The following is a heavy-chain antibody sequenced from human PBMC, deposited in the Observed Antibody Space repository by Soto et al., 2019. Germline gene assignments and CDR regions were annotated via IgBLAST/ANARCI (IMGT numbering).Heavy chain of an antibody. CDR2: ISGSGGST. J-gene: IGHJ4*02. V-gene: IGHV3-23*01. CDR1: GFTFSSYA. CDR3: AKVGGYSGYDLAAAPNPFDY. D-gene: IGHD5-12*01. Sequence: EVQLLESGGGLVQPGGSLRLSCAASGFTFSSYAMSWVRQAPGKGLEWVSAISGSGGSTYYADSVKGRFTISRDNSKNTLYLQMNSLRAEDTAVYYCAKVGGYSGYDLAAAPNPFDYWGQGTLVTVSS.